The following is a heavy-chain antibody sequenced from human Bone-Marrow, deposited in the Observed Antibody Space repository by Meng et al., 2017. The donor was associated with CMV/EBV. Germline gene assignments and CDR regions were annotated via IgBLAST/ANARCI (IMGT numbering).Heavy chain of an antibody. Sequence: GESLKISCAASGFTFSSYAMSWVRQAPGKELEWVSAISGSGGSTYYADSVKGRFTISRDNSKNTLYLQMNSLRAEDTAVYYCARVGGGSPLVDYWGQGTLVTVSS. D-gene: IGHD2-15*01. V-gene: IGHV3-23*01. J-gene: IGHJ4*02. CDR1: GFTFSSYA. CDR2: ISGSGGST. CDR3: ARVGGGSPLVDY.